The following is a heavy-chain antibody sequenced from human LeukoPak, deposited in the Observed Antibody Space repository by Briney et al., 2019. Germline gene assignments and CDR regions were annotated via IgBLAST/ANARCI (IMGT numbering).Heavy chain of an antibody. V-gene: IGHV1-69*06. J-gene: IGHJ4*02. CDR1: GGTFSSYA. CDR2: IIPIFGTA. CDR3: AKGEAYCGGDCYPD. D-gene: IGHD2-21*02. Sequence: GASVKVSCKASGGTFSSYAISWVRQAPGQGLEWMGGIIPIFGTANYAQKFQGRVTITADKSTSTAYMELSSLRSEDTAVYYCAKGEAYCGGDCYPDWGQGTLVTVSS.